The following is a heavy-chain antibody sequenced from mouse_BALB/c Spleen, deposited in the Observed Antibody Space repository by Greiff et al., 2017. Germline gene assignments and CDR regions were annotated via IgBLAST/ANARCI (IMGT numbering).Heavy chain of an antibody. Sequence: QVQLQQPGAELVKPGASVKLSCKASGYTFTSYWMHWVKQRPGQGLEWIGEINPSNGRTNYNEKFKSKATLTVDKSSSTAYMQLSSLTSEDSAVYYCANGSYRAMDYWGQGTSVTVSS. CDR1: GYTFTSYW. CDR3: ANGSYRAMDY. D-gene: IGHD1-1*02. CDR2: INPSNGRT. V-gene: IGHV1S81*02. J-gene: IGHJ4*01.